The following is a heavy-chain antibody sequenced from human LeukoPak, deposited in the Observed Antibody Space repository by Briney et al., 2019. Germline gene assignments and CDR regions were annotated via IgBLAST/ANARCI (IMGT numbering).Heavy chain of an antibody. J-gene: IGHJ5*02. D-gene: IGHD1-26*01. V-gene: IGHV3-53*04. Sequence: GGSLRLSCAASGFTFSSYAMSWVRQAPGKGLEWVSVIYSGGSTYYADSVKGRFTISRHNSKNTLYLQMNSLRAEDTAVYCCTRVVSSWFDPWGQGTLVTVSS. CDR1: GFTFSSYA. CDR3: TRVVSSWFDP. CDR2: IYSGGST.